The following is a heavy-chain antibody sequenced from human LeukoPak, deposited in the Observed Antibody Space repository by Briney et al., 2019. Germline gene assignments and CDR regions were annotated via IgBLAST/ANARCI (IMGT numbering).Heavy chain of an antibody. J-gene: IGHJ6*02. CDR2: IYYSGST. D-gene: IGHD3-22*01. CDR1: GGSISSYY. CDR3: ARAGAYYYDSSGYLKNYYYGMDV. Sequence: SETLSLTCTVSGGSISSYYWSWIRQPPGKGLEWIGYIYYSGSTNYNPSLKSRVTISADTSKNQFSLKLSSVTAADTAVYYCARAGAYYYDSSGYLKNYYYGMDVWGQGTTVTVSS. V-gene: IGHV4-59*01.